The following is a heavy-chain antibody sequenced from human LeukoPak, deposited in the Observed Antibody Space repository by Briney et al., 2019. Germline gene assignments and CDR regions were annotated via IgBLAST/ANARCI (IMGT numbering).Heavy chain of an antibody. J-gene: IGHJ4*02. V-gene: IGHV3-30*18. CDR1: GFTFSSYG. CDR2: ISYDGSNK. Sequence: PGGSLRLSCAASGFTFSSYGMHWVRQAPGKGLEWVAVISYDGSNKYYADSVKGRFTISRDNSKNTLYLQMNSLRAEDTAVYYCAKEGIVGATTGPFDYWGQGTLVTVSS. CDR3: AKEGIVGATTGPFDY. D-gene: IGHD1-26*01.